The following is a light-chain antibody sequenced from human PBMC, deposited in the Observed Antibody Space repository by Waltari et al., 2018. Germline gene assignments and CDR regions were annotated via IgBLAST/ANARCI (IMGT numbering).Light chain of an antibody. J-gene: IGKJ1*01. V-gene: IGKV3-20*01. Sequence: EIVLTQSPGTLSLSPGDRATLSCRASQSVTSSYLAWYQQKPGQAPRLLIYAGSSSATGIPDRFSGSGFGTAFTLTISRLEPEDFAVYYCQQYGNSPTFGQGTKVDIK. CDR1: QSVTSSY. CDR2: AGS. CDR3: QQYGNSPT.